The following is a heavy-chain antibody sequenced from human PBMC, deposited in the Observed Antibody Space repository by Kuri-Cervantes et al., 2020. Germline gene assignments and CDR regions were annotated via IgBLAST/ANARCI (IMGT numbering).Heavy chain of an antibody. V-gene: IGHV1-69*06. J-gene: IGHJ6*02. CDR1: GGTFSSYA. CDR2: IIPIFGTA. Sequence: SVKVSCKASGGTFSSYAISWVRQAPGQGLEWMGGIIPIFGTANYAQKFQGRVTITADKSTSTAYMELSSLRSEDTAVYYCARDLQQLIHYYYGMDVWGQGTTVTVSS. D-gene: IGHD6-13*01. CDR3: ARDLQQLIHYYYGMDV.